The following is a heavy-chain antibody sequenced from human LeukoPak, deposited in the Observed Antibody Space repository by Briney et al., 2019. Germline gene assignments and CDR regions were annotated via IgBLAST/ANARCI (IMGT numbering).Heavy chain of an antibody. CDR1: GGSISSSSYY. CDR2: IYTSGST. Sequence: SETLSLTCTVSGGSISSSSYYWSWIRQPAGKGLEWIGHIYTSGSTKYNPSLKGRVTMSVDTSKNQFSLNLSSVTAADTAVYYCARDHEDIVATIWGEGLNIWGQGTVVTVSS. CDR3: ARDHEDIVATIWGEGLNI. D-gene: IGHD5-12*01. V-gene: IGHV4-61*09. J-gene: IGHJ3*02.